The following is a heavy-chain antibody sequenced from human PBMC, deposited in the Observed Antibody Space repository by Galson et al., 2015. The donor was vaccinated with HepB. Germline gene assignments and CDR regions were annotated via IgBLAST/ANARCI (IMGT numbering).Heavy chain of an antibody. D-gene: IGHD6-13*01. CDR1: GGTFSSYT. V-gene: IGHV1-69*04. CDR2: IIPILGIA. J-gene: IGHJ4*02. Sequence: SVKVSCKASGGTFSSYTISWVRQAPGQGLEWMGRIIPILGIANYAQKFQGGVTITADKSTSTAYMELSSLRSEDTAVYYCARDRIAAAGTGYWGQGTLVTVSS. CDR3: ARDRIAAAGTGY.